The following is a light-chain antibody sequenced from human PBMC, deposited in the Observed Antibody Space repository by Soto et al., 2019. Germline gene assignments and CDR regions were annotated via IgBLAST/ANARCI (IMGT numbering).Light chain of an antibody. CDR3: QQSYSTPRT. CDR2: SAS. CDR1: QGITSY. V-gene: IGKV1-39*01. Sequence: IQLTQSPSSLSASVGDRVTITCRASQGITSYLAWYQQRPGKAPRLLIYSASTLQSGVPSRFSGSGSGTDFTLTISSLQPEDFATYYCQQSYSTPRTFGQGTKVDIK. J-gene: IGKJ1*01.